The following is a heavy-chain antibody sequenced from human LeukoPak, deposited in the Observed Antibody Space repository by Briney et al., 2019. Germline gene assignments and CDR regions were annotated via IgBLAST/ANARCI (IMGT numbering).Heavy chain of an antibody. V-gene: IGHV3-74*01. CDR3: ARDLSYGSALYYFDY. Sequence: PGGSLRLSCAASGFTFSTYWMHWVHQAPGKGLVWVSRIKYDGSMTTYGDSVKGRFSISRDNAKNTVDLQMNSLRAEDTAVYYCARDLSYGSALYYFDYWGQGTLVTVSS. D-gene: IGHD3-10*01. CDR2: IKYDGSMT. CDR1: GFTFSTYW. J-gene: IGHJ4*02.